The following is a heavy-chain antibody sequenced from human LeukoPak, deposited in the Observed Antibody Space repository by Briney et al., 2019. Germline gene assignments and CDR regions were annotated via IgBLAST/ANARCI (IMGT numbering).Heavy chain of an antibody. CDR3: ARGRCSSTSCPFDY. V-gene: IGHV4-34*01. CDR1: GGSFSGYY. Sequence: SETLSLTCAVYGGSFSGYYWSWIRRPPGKGLEWIGEINHSGSTNYNPSLKSRVTISVDTSKNQFSLKLSSVTAADTAVYYCARGRCSSTSCPFDYWGQGTLVTVSS. CDR2: INHSGST. D-gene: IGHD2-2*01. J-gene: IGHJ4*02.